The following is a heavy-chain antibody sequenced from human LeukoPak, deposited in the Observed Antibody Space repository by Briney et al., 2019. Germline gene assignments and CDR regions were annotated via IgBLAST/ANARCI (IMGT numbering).Heavy chain of an antibody. Sequence: SGPALVKPTQTLTLTCTFSGFSLSTSGVRVSWIRQPPGKALEWLARIDWDDDKFYSTSLKTRLTISKDPSKNQVILTMTNMDPVDTATYYCARSPLGVAAAGNHYYYYMDVWGKGTTVTVSS. CDR2: IDWDDDK. D-gene: IGHD6-13*01. CDR3: ARSPLGVAAAGNHYYYYMDV. J-gene: IGHJ6*03. CDR1: GFSLSTSGVR. V-gene: IGHV2-70*04.